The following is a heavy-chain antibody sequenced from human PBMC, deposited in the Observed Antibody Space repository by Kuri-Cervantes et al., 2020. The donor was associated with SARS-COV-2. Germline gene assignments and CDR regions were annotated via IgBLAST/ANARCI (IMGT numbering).Heavy chain of an antibody. CDR3: ARGGGNPVDY. Sequence: SETLSLTCAVSGYSISSGYYWGWIRQPPGKGLEWIGSIYHSGSTYYNPSLKSRVTISVDTSKNQFSLKLSSVTAADTAVYYCARGGGNPVDYWGQGTLVTVSS. J-gene: IGHJ4*02. V-gene: IGHV4-38-2*01. CDR2: IYHSGST. D-gene: IGHD3-16*01. CDR1: GYSISSGYY.